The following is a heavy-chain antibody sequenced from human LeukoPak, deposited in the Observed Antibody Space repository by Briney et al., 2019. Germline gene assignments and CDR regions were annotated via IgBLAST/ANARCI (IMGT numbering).Heavy chain of an antibody. CDR1: GFTFSSYG. CDR2: ISGSGGST. D-gene: IGHD3-16*02. Sequence: GGTLRLSCAASGFTFSSYGMSWVRQAPGKGLEWVSAISGSGGSTYYADSVKGRFTISRDNAKNSLYLQMNSLRAEDTAVYYCAGYVWGSYRAYYFDYWGQGTLVTVSS. J-gene: IGHJ4*02. CDR3: AGYVWGSYRAYYFDY. V-gene: IGHV3-23*01.